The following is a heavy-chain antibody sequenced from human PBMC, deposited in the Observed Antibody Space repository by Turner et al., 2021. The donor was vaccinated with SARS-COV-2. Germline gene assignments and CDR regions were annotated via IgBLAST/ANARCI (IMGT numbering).Heavy chain of an antibody. Sequence: QVQLVQSGEEVKKPGSTVKVSCKASGATFSSYDFSWVRQAPTQGLEWLGGVGPMMRSVKYAQKFHGRLTITADESTSTVHMELTNLRSEDTAVYFCARAGRVDGFYGGLDYWGRGTLVTVSS. CDR1: GATFSSYD. D-gene: IGHD2-8*02. CDR3: ARAGRVDGFYGGLDY. V-gene: IGHV1-69*01. CDR2: VGPMMRSV. J-gene: IGHJ4*02.